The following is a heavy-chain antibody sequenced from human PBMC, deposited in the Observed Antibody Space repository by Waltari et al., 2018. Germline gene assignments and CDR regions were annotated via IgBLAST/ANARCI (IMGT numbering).Heavy chain of an antibody. V-gene: IGHV3-7*01. D-gene: IGHD6-19*01. CDR2: IKQDGSEK. CDR1: GFTFSSYW. J-gene: IGHJ4*02. Sequence: EVQLVESGGGLVQPGGSLRLSCAASGFTFSSYWMSWVRQAPGKGLEWVANIKQDGSEKYYVDSVKGRFTISRDNAKNSLYLQMNSLRAEDTAVYYCARVASYSSGPIDYWGQGTLVTVSS. CDR3: ARVASYSSGPIDY.